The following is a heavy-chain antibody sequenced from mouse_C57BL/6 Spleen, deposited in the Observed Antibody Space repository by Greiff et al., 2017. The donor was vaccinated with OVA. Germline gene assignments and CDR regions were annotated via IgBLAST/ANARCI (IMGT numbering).Heavy chain of an antibody. CDR1: GFTFSDYG. D-gene: IGHD2-3*01. CDR3: ARDDPYAMDY. J-gene: IGHJ4*01. CDR2: ISSGSSTI. V-gene: IGHV5-17*01. Sequence: EVQRVESGGGLVKPGGSLKLSCAASGFTFSDYGMHWVRQAPEKGLEWVAYISSGSSTIYYADKVKGRFTISRDNAKNTLFLQMTSLRSEDTAMYYCARDDPYAMDYWGQGTSVTVSS.